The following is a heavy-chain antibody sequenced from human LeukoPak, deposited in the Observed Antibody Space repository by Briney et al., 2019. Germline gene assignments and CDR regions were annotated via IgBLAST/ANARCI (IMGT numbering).Heavy chain of an antibody. J-gene: IGHJ4*02. CDR2: INPNSGDT. CDR3: ARGWRVVDY. Sequence: ASVKASCKASGYTFTGYYMHWVRQAPGQGLEWMGWINPNSGDTNHAQKFQGRVTMTRDTSISTAYMELSRLRSDDTAVYYCARGWRVVDYWGQGTLVTVSS. D-gene: IGHD6-13*01. V-gene: IGHV1-2*02. CDR1: GYTFTGYY.